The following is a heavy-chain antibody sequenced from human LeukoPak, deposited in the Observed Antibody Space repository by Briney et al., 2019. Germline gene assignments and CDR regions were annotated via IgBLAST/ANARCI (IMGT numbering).Heavy chain of an antibody. CDR1: GFTFSSYW. CDR3: AGARSSSSSDTYYYYYYMDV. D-gene: IGHD6-6*01. Sequence: GGSLRLSCAASGFTFSSYWMSWVRQAPGKGLEWVANIKQDGSEKYYVDSVKGRFTISRDNAKNSLYLQMNSLRAEDTAVYYCAGARSSSSSDTYYYYYYMDVWGKGTTVTVSS. CDR2: IKQDGSEK. J-gene: IGHJ6*03. V-gene: IGHV3-7*01.